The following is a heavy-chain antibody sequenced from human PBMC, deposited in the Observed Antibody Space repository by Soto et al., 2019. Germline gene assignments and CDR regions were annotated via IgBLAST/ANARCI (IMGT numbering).Heavy chain of an antibody. CDR1: GFTFSNAW. Sequence: EEQLVESGGGLGKPGGSLRLSCAASGFTFSNAWMNWVRQAPGKGLEWVGRIKSKTDGETTDYAASVKGRFTISRDDSKNTGYLQMNNLKTEDTAVYYCSTGGYFLDYWGQGTLVTVSS. V-gene: IGHV3-15*01. CDR2: IKSKTDGETT. CDR3: STGGYFLDY. J-gene: IGHJ4*02. D-gene: IGHD1-1*01.